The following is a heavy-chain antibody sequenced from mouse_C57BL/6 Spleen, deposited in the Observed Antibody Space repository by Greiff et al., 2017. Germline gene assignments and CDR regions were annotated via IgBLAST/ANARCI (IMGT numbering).Heavy chain of an antibody. J-gene: IGHJ4*01. CDR2: IWNGGGT. CDR3: ARNYGSSYGAMDY. Sequence: VKLMESGPGLVAPSQSLSIPCTVSGFSLTSYAISWVRQPPGKGLEWLGVIWNGGGTNYNSALKSRLSISKDNSKSQVFLKMNRLQTDDTARYYCARNYGSSYGAMDYWGQGTSVTVSS. V-gene: IGHV2-9-1*01. CDR1: GFSLTSYA. D-gene: IGHD1-1*01.